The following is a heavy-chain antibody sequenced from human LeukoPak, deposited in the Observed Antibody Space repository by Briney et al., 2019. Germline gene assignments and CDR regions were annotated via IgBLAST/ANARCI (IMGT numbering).Heavy chain of an antibody. Sequence: SETLSLTCTVSGGSISSYYWSWIRQPPGKGLEWIGYIYTSGSTNYNLSLKSRVTISVDTSKNQFSLKLSSVTAADTAVYYCARHHVYSDAFDIWGQGTMVTVSS. CDR3: ARHHVYSDAFDI. D-gene: IGHD2-8*01. J-gene: IGHJ3*02. CDR1: GGSISSYY. CDR2: IYTSGST. V-gene: IGHV4-4*09.